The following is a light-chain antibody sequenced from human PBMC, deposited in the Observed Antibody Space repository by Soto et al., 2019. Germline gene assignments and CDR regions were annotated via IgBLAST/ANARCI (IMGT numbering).Light chain of an antibody. CDR3: LHFNSWPA. J-gene: IGKJ3*01. CDR1: QSIANT. Sequence: EIVMTQSPATLSVSPGERATLSCRASQSIANTLAWYQQKPGQSPRLLIYGASIMATGIPARFSGCGSGTEYILTISTLPSADIEVSNCLHFNSWPAFGTAINVDVK. V-gene: IGKV3-15*01. CDR2: GAS.